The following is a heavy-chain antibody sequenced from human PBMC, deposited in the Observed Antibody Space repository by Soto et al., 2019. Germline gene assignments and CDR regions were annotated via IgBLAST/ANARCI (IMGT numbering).Heavy chain of an antibody. V-gene: IGHV1-69*13. CDR1: GGTFSSDA. CDR3: ARGVYYYDSSGHFPYYLDY. J-gene: IGHJ4*02. CDR2: IIPIFATA. Sequence: ASVKVSCKASGGTFSSDAISWVRQATGQGLEWMGGIIPIFATANYAQKFQGRVTITADESTSTAYMELSSLRSEDTAVYYCARGVYYYDSSGHFPYYLDYWGQGTLVTVSS. D-gene: IGHD3-22*01.